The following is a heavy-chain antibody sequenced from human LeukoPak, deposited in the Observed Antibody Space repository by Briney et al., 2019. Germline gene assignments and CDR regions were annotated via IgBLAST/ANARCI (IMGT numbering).Heavy chain of an antibody. Sequence: SETLSLTCTVSGGSISSYYWSWIRQPPGKGLEWIGYIYYRGSTNYTPSLKRRVTISVDTSKNQFSLKLSSVTAADTAVYYCARSYDSSGYGLDYWGQGTLVTVSS. D-gene: IGHD3-22*01. CDR3: ARSYDSSGYGLDY. CDR2: IYYRGST. V-gene: IGHV4-59*08. J-gene: IGHJ4*02. CDR1: GGSISSYY.